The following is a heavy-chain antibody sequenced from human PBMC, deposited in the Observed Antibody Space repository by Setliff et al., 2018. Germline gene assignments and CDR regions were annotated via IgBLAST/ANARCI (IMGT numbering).Heavy chain of an antibody. J-gene: IGHJ6*03. V-gene: IGHV3-7*01. Sequence: GGSLRLSCTASGFTLTNAWINWVRQAPGKGLEWVATMKPDGSEKYYMDSVKGRFTISRDNAKNSLYLQMNSLRAEDTAVYYCAREQRLYDFWSGSYYMDVWGKGTTVTVSS. CDR1: GFTLTNAW. CDR2: MKPDGSEK. CDR3: AREQRLYDFWSGSYYMDV. D-gene: IGHD3-3*01.